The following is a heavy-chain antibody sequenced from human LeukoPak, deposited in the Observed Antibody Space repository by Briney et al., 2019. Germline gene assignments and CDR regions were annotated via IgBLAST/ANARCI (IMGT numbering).Heavy chain of an antibody. CDR3: ARDSLHNYGGTGYGYYFDY. CDR1: GFDFNIYE. D-gene: IGHD4/OR15-4a*01. J-gene: IGHJ4*02. V-gene: IGHV3-48*03. Sequence: GGSLRLSCAASGFDFNIYEMIWVRQAPEKEPEWISYISSSGSLVYYADSVKGRFTVSRDNAQKSLFLQMNGLRVEDTAMYYCARDSLHNYGGTGYGYYFDYWGQGTPVTVSS. CDR2: ISSSGSLV.